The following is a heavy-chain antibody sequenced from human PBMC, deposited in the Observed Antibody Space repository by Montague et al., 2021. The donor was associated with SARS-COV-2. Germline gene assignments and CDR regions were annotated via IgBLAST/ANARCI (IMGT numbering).Heavy chain of an antibody. CDR1: GFTFSTYG. D-gene: IGHD3-10*01. J-gene: IGHJ4*02. Sequence: SLSLSLSASGFTFSTYGMTWVRQAPGKGLEWVSSISASAMRTHYPDSVKGRFTISRDNSKNTLYLQMSSLRAEDTAVYFCLNYHGSGSYGDFWGQGTLVTVSP. V-gene: IGHV3-23*01. CDR3: LNYHGSGSYGDF. CDR2: ISASAMRT.